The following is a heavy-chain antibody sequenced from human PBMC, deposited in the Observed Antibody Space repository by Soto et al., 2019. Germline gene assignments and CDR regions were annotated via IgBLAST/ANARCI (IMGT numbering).Heavy chain of an antibody. J-gene: IGHJ3*02. Sequence: PGGSLRLSCAASGFTFSSYDMHWVRQATGKGLEWVSAIGTAGDTYYPGSVKGRFTISRENAKNSLYLQMNSLRAGDTAVYYCAREVAVRAFDIWGQGTMVTVSS. CDR1: GFTFSSYD. CDR2: IGTAGDT. CDR3: AREVAVRAFDI. V-gene: IGHV3-13*01. D-gene: IGHD6-19*01.